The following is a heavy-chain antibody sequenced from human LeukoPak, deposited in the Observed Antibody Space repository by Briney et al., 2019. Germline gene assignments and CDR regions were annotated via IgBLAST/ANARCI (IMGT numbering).Heavy chain of an antibody. V-gene: IGHV4-34*01. J-gene: IGHJ4*02. CDR2: INHSGST. D-gene: IGHD3-16*02. Sequence: SETLSLTCAVYGGSFSGYYWSWIRQPPGKGLEWIGEINHSGSTNYNPSLKSRVTISVDTSKNQFSLKLSSVTAADTAVYYCARAVGDYVWGSYRRARNYFDYWGQGTLVTVSS. CDR3: ARAVGDYVWGSYRRARNYFDY. CDR1: GGSFSGYY.